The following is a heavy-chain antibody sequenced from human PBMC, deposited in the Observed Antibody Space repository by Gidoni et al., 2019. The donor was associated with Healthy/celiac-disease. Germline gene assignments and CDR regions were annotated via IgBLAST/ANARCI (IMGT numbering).Heavy chain of an antibody. J-gene: IGHJ6*02. V-gene: IGHV1-24*01. CDR3: ATGGYCSGGSCYRPSYYYYGMDV. CDR1: GYTLTELS. D-gene: IGHD2-15*01. Sequence: QVQLVQSGAEVKKPGASVKVSCKVSGYTLTELSMHWVRQAPGKGLEWMRGFDPEDGETIYAQKFQGRVTMTEDTSTDTAYMELSSLRSEDTAVYYCATGGYCSGGSCYRPSYYYYGMDVWGQGTTVTVSS. CDR2: FDPEDGET.